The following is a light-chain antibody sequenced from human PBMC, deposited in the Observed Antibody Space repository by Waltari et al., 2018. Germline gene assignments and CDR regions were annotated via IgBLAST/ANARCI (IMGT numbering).Light chain of an antibody. Sequence: EIVLTQSPGILSLSPGERATLSCRASQSLRGSYLAWYQQKPGQAPRLLIYGASTRAAGIPGRFSVSGSGTDFTLSISRLEPEDFAVYYCQQYGSSPWTFGQGTKVEIK. CDR2: GAS. J-gene: IGKJ1*01. CDR3: QQYGSSPWT. V-gene: IGKV3-20*01. CDR1: QSLRGSY.